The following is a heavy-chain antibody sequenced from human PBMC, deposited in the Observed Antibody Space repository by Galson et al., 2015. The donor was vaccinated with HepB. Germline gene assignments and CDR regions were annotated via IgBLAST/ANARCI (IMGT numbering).Heavy chain of an antibody. CDR2: ISGSGGSK. V-gene: IGHV3-23*01. D-gene: IGHD2-15*01. J-gene: IGHJ2*01. Sequence: SLRLSCAASGFTFSSYAMSWVRQATGKGREWVSTISGSGGSKYYADRVKVGLAICGDNADNRLYLQMNSLRAEDTALYYCAKDTRYCSSGNCYSPSYWYFDLWGRGTLVP. CDR1: GFTFSSYA. CDR3: AKDTRYCSSGNCYSPSYWYFDL.